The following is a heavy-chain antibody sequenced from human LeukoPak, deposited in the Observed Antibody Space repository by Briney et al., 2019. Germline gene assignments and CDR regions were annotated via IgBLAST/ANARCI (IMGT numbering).Heavy chain of an antibody. Sequence: PGGSLRLSCSASGFTFKSYVMHWVRQAPGKGLEYVSGIRGDGARTYYADSVKGRFTISRYNSKNTLYVQMTSLRAEDTAVYYCVYQVQGVVKWGQGTLVTVSS. D-gene: IGHD3-3*01. CDR3: VYQVQGVVK. V-gene: IGHV3-64*05. CDR1: GFTFKSYV. CDR2: IRGDGART. J-gene: IGHJ4*02.